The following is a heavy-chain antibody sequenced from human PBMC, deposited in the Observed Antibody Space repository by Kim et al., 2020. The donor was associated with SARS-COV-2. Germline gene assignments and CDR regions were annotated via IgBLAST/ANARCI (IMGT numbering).Heavy chain of an antibody. Sequence: GGSLRLSCAASGFTFSSYGMHWVRQAPGKGLEWVAVISYDGSNKYYADSVKGRFTISRDNSKNTLYLQMNSLRAEDTAVYYCAKDFSQIAAAGRPLGYWG. D-gene: IGHD6-13*01. CDR3: AKDFSQIAAAGRPLGY. J-gene: IGHJ4*01. CDR1: GFTFSSYG. CDR2: ISYDGSNK. V-gene: IGHV3-30*18.